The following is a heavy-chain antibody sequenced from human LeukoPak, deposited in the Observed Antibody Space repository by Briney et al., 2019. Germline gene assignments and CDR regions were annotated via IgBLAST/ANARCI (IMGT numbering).Heavy chain of an antibody. V-gene: IGHV3-21*05. J-gene: IGHJ4*02. D-gene: IGHD3-10*01. Sequence: GGSLRLSCAASGFTFSSYVMNWVRQAPGKGLEWISYISGSSDYIDYADSVKGRFTISRDNARNSLYLQVNSLRVEDTAVYYCARGRIGSGSLHYFDNWGQGTLVTVSS. CDR2: ISGSSDYI. CDR1: GFTFSSYV. CDR3: ARGRIGSGSLHYFDN.